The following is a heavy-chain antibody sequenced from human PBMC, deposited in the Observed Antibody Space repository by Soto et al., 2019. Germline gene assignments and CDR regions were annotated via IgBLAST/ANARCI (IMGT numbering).Heavy chain of an antibody. J-gene: IGHJ4*02. CDR3: ARLYTSIMDY. D-gene: IGHD1-1*01. V-gene: IGHV3-33*01. CDR2: IWYDGSNK. Sequence: QVQLVESGGGVVQPGRSLRLSCAASGFNFRNYGMHWVRQAPGKGLEWVAIIWYDGSNKYYADSVKGRFTISRDNSKDTLYLQMNNLRAEDTAVYYCARLYTSIMDYWGQGTLVTVSS. CDR1: GFNFRNYG.